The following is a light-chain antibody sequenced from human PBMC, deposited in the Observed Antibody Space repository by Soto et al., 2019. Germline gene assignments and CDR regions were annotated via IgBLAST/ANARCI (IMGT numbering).Light chain of an antibody. CDR3: QQYDKWPTWT. J-gene: IGKJ1*01. Sequence: EIVLTQSPATLPVSPGERATLSCRASQSVSRDLAWYQQKPGQAPRLLIYGASTRAPSIPARFSGSGSGTDFTLTISSLQSEDFAVYYCQQYDKWPTWTFGQGTKVENK. CDR2: GAS. V-gene: IGKV3-15*01. CDR1: QSVSRD.